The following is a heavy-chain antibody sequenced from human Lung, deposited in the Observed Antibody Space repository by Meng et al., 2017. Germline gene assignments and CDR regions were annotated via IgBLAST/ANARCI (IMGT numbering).Heavy chain of an antibody. J-gene: IGHJ4*02. D-gene: IGHD4-11*01. CDR2: INHSGST. CDR1: GGSFSDYY. Sequence: QGKLQQWGEGLFRPSGTLSLTCVVSGGSFSDYYWSWIRQPPGKGLEWIGEINHSGSTNYNPSLERRATISVDTSQNNLSLKLSSVTAADSAVYYCARGPTTMAHDFDYWGQGTLVTVSS. V-gene: IGHV4-34*01. CDR3: ARGPTTMAHDFDY.